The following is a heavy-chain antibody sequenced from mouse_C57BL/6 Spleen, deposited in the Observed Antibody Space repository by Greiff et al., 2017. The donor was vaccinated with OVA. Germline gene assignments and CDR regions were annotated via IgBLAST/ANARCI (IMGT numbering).Heavy chain of an antibody. Sequence: QVQLQQPGAELVKPGASVKMSCKASGYTFTSYWITWVKQRPGQGLEWIGDIYPGSGSTNYNEKFKSKATLTVDTSSSTAFMQLSSLTSEDSAVYYGARSQDYYSSSPFDYWGQGTTLTVSS. CDR3: ARSQDYYSSSPFDY. D-gene: IGHD1-1*01. CDR1: GYTFTSYW. CDR2: IYPGSGST. J-gene: IGHJ2*01. V-gene: IGHV1-55*01.